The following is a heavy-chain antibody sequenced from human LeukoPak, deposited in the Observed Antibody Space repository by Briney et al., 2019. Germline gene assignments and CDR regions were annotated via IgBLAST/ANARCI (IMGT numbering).Heavy chain of an antibody. Sequence: TGGSLRLSCAASGFTFSSYSMNWVRQAPGKGLEWVSSISSSSSYIYYADSVKGRFTISRDNAKNSLYLQMNSLRAEDTAVYYCASRAPGDMRFDPWGQGTLVTVSS. D-gene: IGHD2-15*01. J-gene: IGHJ5*02. V-gene: IGHV3-21*01. CDR3: ASRAPGDMRFDP. CDR1: GFTFSSYS. CDR2: ISSSSSYI.